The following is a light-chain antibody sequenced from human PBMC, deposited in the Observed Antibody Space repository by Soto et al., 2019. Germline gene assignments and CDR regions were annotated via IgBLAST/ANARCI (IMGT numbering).Light chain of an antibody. CDR3: GTWDSSLSAVV. CDR1: GSNIGNNY. Sequence: QSVLTQPPSVSAAPGQKVTISCSGSGSNIGNNYVSWYQQLPGTAPKLLIYENNKRPSGIPDRFSGSKSGTSATLGITGLQTGDEADYYCGTWDSSLSAVVFGGGTKVTVL. V-gene: IGLV1-51*02. CDR2: ENN. J-gene: IGLJ2*01.